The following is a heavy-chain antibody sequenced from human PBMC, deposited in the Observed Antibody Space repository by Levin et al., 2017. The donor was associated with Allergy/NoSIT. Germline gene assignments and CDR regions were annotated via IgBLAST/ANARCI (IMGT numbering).Heavy chain of an antibody. CDR2: FYRGGNT. D-gene: IGHD2/OR15-2a*01. CDR1: GFTVNSNS. Sequence: GGSLRLSCAASGFTVNSNSMSWVRQAPGKGLEWVSVFYRGGNTKYADSVKGRFTISRDNSKNTVSLQMDSLRAEDTAVYYCATTTWGSTFYVGIDPLDIWGQGTMVTVSS. J-gene: IGHJ3*02. CDR3: ATTTWGSTFYVGIDPLDI. V-gene: IGHV3-53*01.